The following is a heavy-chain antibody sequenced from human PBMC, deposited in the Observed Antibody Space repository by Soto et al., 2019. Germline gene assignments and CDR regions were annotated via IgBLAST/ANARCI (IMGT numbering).Heavy chain of an antibody. J-gene: IGHJ6*02. CDR1: GFTFSTDS. V-gene: IGHV3-21*01. CDR3: ARDKGGCSSTSCHSYRMDV. CDR2: ISSSSRYI. Sequence: GGTLSLSSAASGFTFSTDSMNCVLQAPGKGLEWVSSISSSSRYIYYADSVKGRFTISRDNAKNSLYLQMNSLRAEDTAIYYCARDKGGCSSTSCHSYRMDVWGQGTTVTVSS. D-gene: IGHD2-2*01.